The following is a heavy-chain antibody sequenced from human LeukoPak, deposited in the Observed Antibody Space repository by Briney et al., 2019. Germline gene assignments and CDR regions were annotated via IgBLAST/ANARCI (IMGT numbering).Heavy chain of an antibody. D-gene: IGHD4-17*01. Sequence: GGSLRLSCAASGFTVSSNYMSWVRQAPGKGLEWVSIIYSGGSTYFADSVQGRFTISRDNSKNTLYLQMNNLRAEDTAVYYCAKDRSNTVTTLLTFDYWGQGTLVTVSS. J-gene: IGHJ4*02. CDR1: GFTVSSNY. V-gene: IGHV3-53*01. CDR3: AKDRSNTVTTLLTFDY. CDR2: IYSGGST.